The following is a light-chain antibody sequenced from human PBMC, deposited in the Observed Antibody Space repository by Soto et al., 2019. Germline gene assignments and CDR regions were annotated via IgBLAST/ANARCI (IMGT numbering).Light chain of an antibody. CDR2: TLS. CDR3: MQRIDLPYT. Sequence: DIVMTQTPLSLPVTPGEPASISCRSSQSLLDSDDGNTYLDWYLQKPGQSPHLLIYTLSYRASEVPDRFSGSGSGTDFTLKISRVEAEDVGVYYWMQRIDLPYTFGQGTKLEIK. J-gene: IGKJ2*01. CDR1: QSLLDSDDGNTY. V-gene: IGKV2-40*01.